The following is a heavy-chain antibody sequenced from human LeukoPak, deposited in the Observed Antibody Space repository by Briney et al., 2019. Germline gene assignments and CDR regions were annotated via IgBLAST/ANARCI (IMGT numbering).Heavy chain of an antibody. J-gene: IGHJ4*02. Sequence: PGGSLRLSCAASGFTFSSYGMTWVRQAPGRGLEWVSVIYSGGSTYYADSVKGRFTISRDNSKNTLYLQMNSLRAEDTAVYYCARADDSNSYWGQGTLVTVSS. CDR3: ARADDSNSY. CDR1: GFTFSSYG. CDR2: IYSGGST. D-gene: IGHD3-22*01. V-gene: IGHV3-66*01.